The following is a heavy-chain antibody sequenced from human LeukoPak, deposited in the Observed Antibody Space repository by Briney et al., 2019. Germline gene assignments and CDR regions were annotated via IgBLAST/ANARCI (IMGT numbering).Heavy chain of an antibody. CDR1: GFTFSSYG. J-gene: IGHJ4*02. V-gene: IGHV3-33*06. CDR3: AKWVRCSSTSCYRGSFDY. D-gene: IGHD2-2*02. CDR2: IWYDGSNK. Sequence: GGSLRLSCAASGFTFSSYGMHWVRQAPGKGLEWVAVIWYDGSNKYYADSVKGRLTISRDNSKSTLYLQMNSLRAEDTAVYYCAKWVRCSSTSCYRGSFDYWGQGTLVTVSS.